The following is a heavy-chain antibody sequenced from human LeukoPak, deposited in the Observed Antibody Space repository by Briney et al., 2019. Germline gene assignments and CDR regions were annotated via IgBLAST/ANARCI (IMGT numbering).Heavy chain of an antibody. CDR3: ARVQGGYSSGWPNWFDP. CDR1: GGSISSYY. J-gene: IGHJ5*02. D-gene: IGHD6-19*01. V-gene: IGHV4-59*01. Sequence: SETLSLTCTVSGGSISSYYWSWIRQPPGKGLEWIGYIYYSGSTNYNPSLKSRVTISVDTSKNQFSLKLSSVTAADTAVYYCARVQGGYSSGWPNWFDPWGQGTLVTVSS. CDR2: IYYSGST.